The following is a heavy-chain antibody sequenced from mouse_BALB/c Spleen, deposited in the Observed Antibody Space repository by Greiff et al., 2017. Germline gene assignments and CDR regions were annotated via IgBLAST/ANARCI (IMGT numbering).Heavy chain of an antibody. Sequence: EVKLVESGGGLVKPGGSLKLSCAASGFTFSDYYMYWVRQTPEKRLEWVATISDGGSYTYYPDSVKGRFTISRDNAKNNLYLQMSSLKSEDTAMYYCARDGYHGGFAYWGQGTLVTVSA. CDR3: ARDGYHGGFAY. J-gene: IGHJ3*01. D-gene: IGHD2-2*01. V-gene: IGHV5-4*02. CDR2: ISDGGSYT. CDR1: GFTFSDYY.